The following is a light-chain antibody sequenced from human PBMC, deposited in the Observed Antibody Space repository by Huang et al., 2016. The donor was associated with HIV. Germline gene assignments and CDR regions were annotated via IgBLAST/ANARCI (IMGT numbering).Light chain of an antibody. J-gene: IGKJ4*01. Sequence: EIVMTQSPATLSLSPGERATLSCRANKSVNTNLAWYQQRFGQAPRLLIYGSSTRASGSPARCSGSGSGTDFTLTISSLQSEDVALYFCQQYNNWLLSFGGGTKVDI. CDR3: QQYNNWLLS. V-gene: IGKV3-15*01. CDR1: KSVNTN. CDR2: GSS.